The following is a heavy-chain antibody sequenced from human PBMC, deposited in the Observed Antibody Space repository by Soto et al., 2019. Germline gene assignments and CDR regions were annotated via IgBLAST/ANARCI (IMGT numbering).Heavy chain of an antibody. J-gene: IGHJ4*02. CDR3: AKDILLRRPCYFDS. Sequence: GGSLRLSCAASGFTFSSSAMSWVRQAPGRGLEWVSGISGNGVTTYYAGSVRGRFTISRDNSKNTLYLHMNSLRVEDTAVYYCAKDILLRRPCYFDSWGQGTLVTVSS. CDR2: ISGNGVTT. CDR1: GFTFSSSA. D-gene: IGHD3-22*01. V-gene: IGHV3-23*01.